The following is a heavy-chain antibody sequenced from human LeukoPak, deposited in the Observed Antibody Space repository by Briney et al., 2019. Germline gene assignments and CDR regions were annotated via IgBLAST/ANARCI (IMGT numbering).Heavy chain of an antibody. CDR2: IRAYNGNT. CDR3: ARDRPRTYYDFWSGYYKGGNWFDP. J-gene: IGHJ5*02. CDR1: GYTFTSYG. V-gene: IGHV1-18*01. Sequence: ASVKLFCKASGYTFTSYGISWVRQAPGQGLEWIGWIRAYNGNTNYAQKLQGRVKMTTDTSTSTAYMELRSLRSDDTAVYYCARDRPRTYYDFWSGYYKGGNWFDPWGQGTLVTVSS. D-gene: IGHD3-3*01.